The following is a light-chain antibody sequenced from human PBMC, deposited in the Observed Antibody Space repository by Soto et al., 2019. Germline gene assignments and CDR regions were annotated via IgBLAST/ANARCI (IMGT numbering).Light chain of an antibody. V-gene: IGLV2-8*01. CDR2: EVI. J-gene: IGLJ2*01. Sequence: QSALTQPPSASGSPGQSVIISCTGTSSDIGGHNYVSWYQQHPGKAPKLMIYEVIQRPSGIPDRFSGSKSGNTASLTVSGLQAEEEAYYYCTSYAGSDNVVFGGGTQLTVL. CDR3: TSYAGSDNVV. CDR1: SSDIGGHNY.